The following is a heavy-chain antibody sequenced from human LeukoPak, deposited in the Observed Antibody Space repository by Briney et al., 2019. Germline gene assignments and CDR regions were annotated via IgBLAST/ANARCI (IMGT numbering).Heavy chain of an antibody. Sequence: SETLSLTCTVSGGSISSSRYYRGWTRQPPGKGLEWIGSKYYSGSTYYNPSLKNRVTISVDTSKNQFSLKLSSVTAADTAVYYCARDTLVYADSPDAFDIWGQGTMVTVSS. CDR1: GGSISSSRYY. D-gene: IGHD4-17*01. CDR2: KYYSGST. CDR3: ARDTLVYADSPDAFDI. V-gene: IGHV4-39*02. J-gene: IGHJ3*02.